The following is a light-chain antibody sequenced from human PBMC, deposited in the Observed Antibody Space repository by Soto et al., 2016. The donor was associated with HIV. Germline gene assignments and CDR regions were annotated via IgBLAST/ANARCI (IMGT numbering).Light chain of an antibody. V-gene: IGKV2-30*02. Sequence: DVVMTQSPLSLPVTLGQPASISCRSSQSLVRPDGITYLSWFQQRPGQSPRRLIYKVSNRDSGVPDRFSGSGSGTDFTLSISRVEAEDVAIYYCMQSVFLPRLSFGGGTKVEIK. CDR1: QSLVRPDGITY. J-gene: IGKJ4*01. CDR2: KVS. CDR3: MQSVFLPRLS.